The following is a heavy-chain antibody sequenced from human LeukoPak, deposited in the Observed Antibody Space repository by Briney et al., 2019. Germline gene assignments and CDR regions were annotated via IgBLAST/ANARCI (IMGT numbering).Heavy chain of an antibody. D-gene: IGHD3-3*01. CDR1: GFTFSSYA. CDR2: ISSSSSYI. V-gene: IGHV3-21*01. CDR3: ARDYDQAYARFDP. J-gene: IGHJ5*02. Sequence: GGSLRLSCAASGFTFSSYAMSWVRQAPGRGLEWVSSISSSSSYIYYADSVKGRFTISRDNAKNSLYLQMNSLRAEDTAVYYCARDYDQAYARFDPWGQGTLVTVSS.